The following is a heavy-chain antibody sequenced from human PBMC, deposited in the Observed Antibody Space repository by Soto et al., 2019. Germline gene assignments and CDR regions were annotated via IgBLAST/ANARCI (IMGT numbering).Heavy chain of an antibody. CDR1: GFIFSSYA. CDR2: IGTSGGST. Sequence: GGSLRLSCAASGFIFSSYAMTWVRQAPGKGLEWVSGIGTSGGSTYYADSVKGRFTISRDNSKNTLYLQMNNLRAEDTAVYYCAKDLSNIVQVPAAIDSWGQGTLVTVSS. J-gene: IGHJ4*02. D-gene: IGHD2-2*01. CDR3: AKDLSNIVQVPAAIDS. V-gene: IGHV3-23*01.